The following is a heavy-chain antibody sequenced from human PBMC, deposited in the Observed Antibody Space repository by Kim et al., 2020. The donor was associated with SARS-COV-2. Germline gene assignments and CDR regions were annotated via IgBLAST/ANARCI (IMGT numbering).Heavy chain of an antibody. CDR3: ARGRQITIFGVVYFDY. CDR1: GFTFNSYW. J-gene: IGHJ4*02. CDR2: IKQGGSEK. D-gene: IGHD3-3*01. V-gene: IGHV3-7*03. Sequence: GGSLRLSCAASGFTFNSYWMNWVRQAPGKGLEWVAKIKQGGSEKYYVDSVKGRFTISRDNAKNSLYLQMNSLRAEDTAVYYCARGRQITIFGVVYFDYWGQGTLVTVSS.